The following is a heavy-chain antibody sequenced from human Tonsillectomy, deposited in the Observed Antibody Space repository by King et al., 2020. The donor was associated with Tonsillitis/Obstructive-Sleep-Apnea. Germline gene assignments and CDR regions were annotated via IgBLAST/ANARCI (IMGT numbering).Heavy chain of an antibody. CDR1: GGSFSGYY. D-gene: IGHD2-15*01. V-gene: IGHV4-34*01. J-gene: IGHJ3*02. Sequence: VQLQQWGAGLLKPSETLSLTCAVYGGSFSGYYWSWIRRPPGKGLEWIGEINHSGSTNYNPSLKSRVTISVDTSKNQFSLKLSSVTAADTAVYYCARGYSSAFDIWGQGTMVTVSS. CDR2: INHSGST. CDR3: ARGYSSAFDI.